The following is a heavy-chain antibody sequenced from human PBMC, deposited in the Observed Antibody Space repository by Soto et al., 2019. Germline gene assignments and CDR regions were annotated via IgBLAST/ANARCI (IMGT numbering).Heavy chain of an antibody. D-gene: IGHD3-3*01. V-gene: IGHV4-31*03. Sequence: PSETLSLTCTVSGGSISSGGYYWSWIRQHPGKGLEWIGYIYYSGSTYYNPSLKSRVTISVDTSKNQFSLKLSSVTAADTAVYYCARVGYDFWSGFAAYYMDVWGKGTTVTVSS. J-gene: IGHJ6*03. CDR2: IYYSGST. CDR1: GGSISSGGYY. CDR3: ARVGYDFWSGFAAYYMDV.